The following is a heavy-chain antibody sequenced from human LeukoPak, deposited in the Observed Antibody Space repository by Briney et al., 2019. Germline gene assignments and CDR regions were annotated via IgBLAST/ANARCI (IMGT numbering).Heavy chain of an antibody. Sequence: GGSLRLSCAASGFTFHDYDMSWVRQSPGKGLEWVSGINWNGDRKVYADSVKGRFTIYREKAKKTLYLQMNSLRAEDTALYYCAIRDYYGSGSPDFWGQGTLVTVSS. CDR2: INWNGDRK. D-gene: IGHD3-10*01. V-gene: IGHV3-20*04. J-gene: IGHJ4*02. CDR1: GFTFHDYD. CDR3: AIRDYYGSGSPDF.